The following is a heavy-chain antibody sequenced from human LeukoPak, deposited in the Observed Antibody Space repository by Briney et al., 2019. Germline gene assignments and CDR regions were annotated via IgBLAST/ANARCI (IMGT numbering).Heavy chain of an antibody. D-gene: IGHD1-26*01. CDR3: ARSGGGTSSAYTWFAP. J-gene: IGHJ5*02. CDR1: GFTFSNYW. CDR2: INRDGSST. V-gene: IGHV3-74*01. Sequence: GGSLRLSCAASGFTFSNYWMHWVRQAPGKGLVWVSRINRDGSSTDYLDSVKGRFTISRDNARNTLYLQMNSLRAEDTAVYYCARSGGGTSSAYTWFAPWGRGTLVTVSS.